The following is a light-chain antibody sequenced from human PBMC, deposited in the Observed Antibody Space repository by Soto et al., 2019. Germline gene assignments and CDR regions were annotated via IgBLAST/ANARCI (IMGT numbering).Light chain of an antibody. CDR1: SSDIGSYNR. CDR3: SSYTPSGIL. J-gene: IGLJ2*01. V-gene: IGLV2-14*03. Sequence: QSAPTQPASVSGSPGQSIAISCSGTSSDIGSYNRVSWYQQHPGRVPKLMIYDVNNRPSGVSDRFSGSKSGNTASLTISGLQAEDEADYYCSSYTPSGILFGGGTKVTVL. CDR2: DVN.